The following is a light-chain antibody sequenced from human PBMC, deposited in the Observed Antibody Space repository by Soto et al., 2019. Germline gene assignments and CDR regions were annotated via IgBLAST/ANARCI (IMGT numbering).Light chain of an antibody. Sequence: EIVLTQSPATLSLSPGERATLSCRASQSVNIFLAWYQQKPGQAPRLLIYDASNRATGIPARFSGSGSGTDFTLTIISLEPEDFAVYDCQQRSNWPPVTFGQGTRLEIK. CDR2: DAS. J-gene: IGKJ5*01. CDR3: QQRSNWPPVT. V-gene: IGKV3-11*01. CDR1: QSVNIF.